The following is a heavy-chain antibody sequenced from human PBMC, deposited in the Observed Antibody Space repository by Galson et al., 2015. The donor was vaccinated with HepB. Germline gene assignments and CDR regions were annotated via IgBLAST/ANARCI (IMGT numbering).Heavy chain of an antibody. Sequence: SLRLSCAGSGFTFRSHGMHWVRQAPGKGLEWVAVIWYDGSNKYYADSVKGRFTISRDNSKNTLYLQMNSLRAEDTAVYYCVSRGAPGDAFDIWGQGTMVTVSS. J-gene: IGHJ3*02. D-gene: IGHD1-14*01. CDR1: GFTFRSHG. V-gene: IGHV3-33*08. CDR3: VSRGAPGDAFDI. CDR2: IWYDGSNK.